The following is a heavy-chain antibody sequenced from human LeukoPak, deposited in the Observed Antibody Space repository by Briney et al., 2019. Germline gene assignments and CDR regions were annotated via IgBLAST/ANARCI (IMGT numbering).Heavy chain of an antibody. CDR2: LSDTGDSR. CDR1: GFTFSSYS. Sequence: GGSLRLSWAASGFTFSSYSMDWVRQPPGKGLEWVSSLSDTGDSRHYADSVKGRFTISRDSARSALYLQMNSLRAEDTAVYYCAKGDCASGSCYFDDWGQGSQVTVSS. V-gene: IGHV3-23*01. CDR3: AKGDCASGSCYFDD. J-gene: IGHJ4*02. D-gene: IGHD2-8*01.